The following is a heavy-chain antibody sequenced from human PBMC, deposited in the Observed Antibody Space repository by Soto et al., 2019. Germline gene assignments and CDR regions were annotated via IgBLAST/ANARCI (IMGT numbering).Heavy chain of an antibody. CDR1: S. CDR2: IYPGDSDT. V-gene: IGHV5-51*01. D-gene: IGHD3-16*01. J-gene: IGHJ6*02. CDR3: AWVHYGNAFRSCYSGMEV. Sequence: SMCAVSQKPGKGLEWMGIIYPGDSDTRYSPSFKGQVTIPADKSISTAYLQWSSLKASDTAMYYCAWVHYGNAFRSCYSGMEVSRQGSTVTVSS.